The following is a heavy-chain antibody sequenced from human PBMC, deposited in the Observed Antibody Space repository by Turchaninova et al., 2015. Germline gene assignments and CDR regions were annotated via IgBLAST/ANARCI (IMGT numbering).Heavy chain of an antibody. V-gene: IGHV4-34*01. J-gene: IGHJ4*02. CDR1: GGSFSGYS. D-gene: IGHD4-17*01. Sequence: QVQLQQWGAGLLKPSATLSLTAPVDGGSFSGYSVSWIRKPPGKGVEWIGEINHSGSTNYNPSLKSRVTISVDTSKNQFSLKLSSVTAADTAVYYCARGTVTALSFDYWGQGTLVTVSS. CDR3: ARGTVTALSFDY. CDR2: INHSGST.